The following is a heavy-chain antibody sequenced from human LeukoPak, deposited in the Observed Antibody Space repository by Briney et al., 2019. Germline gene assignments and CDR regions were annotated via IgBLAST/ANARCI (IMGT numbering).Heavy chain of an antibody. D-gene: IGHD5-18*01. CDR1: GFTFTRYW. J-gene: IGHJ4*02. V-gene: IGHV3-74*01. Sequence: GGSLRLSCAASGFTFTRYWMHWVRQAPGKGRVWVSRISSDGISTYYADSVKGRFTISRDNAKNTLFLQMNSLRAEDTAIYYCARGFVDTAMVRAAGGYWGQGTLVTVSS. CDR2: ISSDGIST. CDR3: ARGFVDTAMVRAAGGY.